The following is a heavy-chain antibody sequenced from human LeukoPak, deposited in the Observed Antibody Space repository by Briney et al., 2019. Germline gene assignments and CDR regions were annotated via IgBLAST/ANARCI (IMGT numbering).Heavy chain of an antibody. Sequence: GGSLILSCAASGFTFSIYNMNWVRQAPGKGLEWVASIKHDGTEKNYVGSLKGRITISRDNAKNSLYLQMNSLRAEDTAVYYCARVGTYYSESSGYYRKYYFDYWGQGTLATVSS. D-gene: IGHD3-22*01. CDR3: ARVGTYYSESSGYYRKYYFDY. V-gene: IGHV3-7*01. CDR2: IKHDGTEK. CDR1: GFTFSIYN. J-gene: IGHJ4*02.